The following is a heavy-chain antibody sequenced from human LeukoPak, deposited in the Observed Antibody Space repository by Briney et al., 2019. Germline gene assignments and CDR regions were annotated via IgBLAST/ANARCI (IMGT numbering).Heavy chain of an antibody. V-gene: IGHV1-69*04. Sequence: EASVKVFCKASGGTFSSYAISWVRQAPGQGLEWMGRIILILDIVNYAQKFQGRVTITADKSTSTAYMELSSLRSEDTAVYYCARDPITVTTYGWFDPWGQGTLVTVSS. CDR2: IILILDIV. D-gene: IGHD4-11*01. J-gene: IGHJ5*02. CDR3: ARDPITVTTYGWFDP. CDR1: GGTFSSYA.